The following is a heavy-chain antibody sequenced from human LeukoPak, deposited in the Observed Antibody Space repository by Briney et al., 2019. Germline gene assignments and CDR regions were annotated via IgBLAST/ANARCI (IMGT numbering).Heavy chain of an antibody. CDR1: GFTFSDYQ. CDR3: ARVSYDASGVIGLMYV. Sequence: GGSLRLSCAASGFTFSDYQMSWVRQAPGKGLECVSYVSSSSTIRYYTDSVRGRFTISRDNAKQSLYLQMDNLRAEDTAVYYCARVSYDASGVIGLMYVWGQGTTVTVSS. D-gene: IGHD3-22*01. V-gene: IGHV3-11*01. J-gene: IGHJ6*02. CDR2: VSSSSTIR.